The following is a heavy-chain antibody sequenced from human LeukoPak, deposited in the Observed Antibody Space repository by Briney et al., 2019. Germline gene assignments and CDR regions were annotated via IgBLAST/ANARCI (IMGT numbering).Heavy chain of an antibody. V-gene: IGHV1-46*01. Sequence: ASVKVSCKASGYTFTSYYMHWVLQAPGQGLEWMGIINPSGGSTSYAQKFQGRVTMTRDTSTSTVYMELSSLRSEDTAVYYCARVGTTVTTLDAFDIWGQGTMVTVSS. CDR1: GYTFTSYY. CDR2: INPSGGST. CDR3: ARVGTTVTTLDAFDI. J-gene: IGHJ3*02. D-gene: IGHD4-17*01.